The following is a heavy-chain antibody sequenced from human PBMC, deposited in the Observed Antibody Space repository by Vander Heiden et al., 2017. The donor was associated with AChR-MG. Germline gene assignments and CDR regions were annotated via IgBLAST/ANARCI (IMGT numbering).Heavy chain of an antibody. CDR3: ARGRPYYDFWSGYSN. Sequence: QVQLVESGGGLVKPGGSLRLSCAASGFTFSDNYMGWTGQAPGKGLEWVSYISSSGSTIYYADSVKGRFTISRDNAKNSLYLQMNSLRAEDTAVYYCARGRPYYDFWSGYSNWGQGTLVTVSS. CDR1: GFTFSDNY. D-gene: IGHD3-3*01. V-gene: IGHV3-11*01. J-gene: IGHJ4*02. CDR2: ISSSGSTI.